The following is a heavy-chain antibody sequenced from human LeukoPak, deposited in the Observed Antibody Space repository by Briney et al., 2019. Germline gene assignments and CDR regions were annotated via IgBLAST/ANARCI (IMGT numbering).Heavy chain of an antibody. CDR1: GITFSTYG. V-gene: IGHV3-30*18. D-gene: IGHD6-13*01. CDR2: ISHDGNNK. Sequence: GGSLRLSCAASGITFSTYGMCWVRQAPGKGLEWVAVISHDGNNKYYADSVKGRFTISRDNPKNTLYLQMNSLRAEDTAVYYCANAGRDSSSTISCGMDVWGQGTTVTVSS. J-gene: IGHJ6*02. CDR3: ANAGRDSSSTISCGMDV.